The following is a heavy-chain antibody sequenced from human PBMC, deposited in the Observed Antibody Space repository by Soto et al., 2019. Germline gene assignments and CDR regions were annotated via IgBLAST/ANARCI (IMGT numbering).Heavy chain of an antibody. J-gene: IGHJ6*02. CDR3: ASKPYCSSTSCYSSYYYYGMDV. D-gene: IGHD2-2*01. CDR1: GYTFTGYY. CDR2: INPNSGGT. Sequence: QVQLVQSGAEVKKPGASVKVSCKASGYTFTGYYMHWVRQAPGQGLEWMGWINPNSGGTNYAQKFQGRVTMTRDTSISTAYMELSRLRSHDTAVYYCASKPYCSSTSCYSSYYYYGMDVWGQGTTVTVSS. V-gene: IGHV1-2*02.